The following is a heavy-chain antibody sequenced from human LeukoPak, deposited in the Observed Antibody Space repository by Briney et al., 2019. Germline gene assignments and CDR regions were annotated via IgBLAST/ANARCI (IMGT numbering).Heavy chain of an antibody. CDR1: GFSLSTSGMR. Sequence: ESGPALLKPTPTLTFTCTFSGFSLSTSGMRVSWIRQPPGKALEWLARIDWDDDKFYSTSLKTRLTISKDTSKNQVVLTMTNMDPVDTAIYYCARRTSSSFYFDYWGQGTLVTVSS. D-gene: IGHD6-6*01. J-gene: IGHJ4*02. CDR2: IDWDDDK. V-gene: IGHV2-70*04. CDR3: ARRTSSSFYFDY.